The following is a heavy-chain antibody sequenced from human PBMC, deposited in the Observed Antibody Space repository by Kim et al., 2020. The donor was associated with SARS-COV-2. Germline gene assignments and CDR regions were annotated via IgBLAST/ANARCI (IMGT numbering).Heavy chain of an antibody. D-gene: IGHD6-13*01. Sequence: SETLSLTCTVSGGSIRNYYWSWIRQPPGQGLEWIGIIYNSWSTNFSYSLKSRVTISVDTSKNQYSLKLSSVTAPDTAIYYCASSYRSSWREAFDIWGQAT. CDR3: ASSYRSSWREAFDI. CDR2: IYNSWST. V-gene: IGHV4-59*12. CDR1: GGSIRNYY. J-gene: IGHJ3*02.